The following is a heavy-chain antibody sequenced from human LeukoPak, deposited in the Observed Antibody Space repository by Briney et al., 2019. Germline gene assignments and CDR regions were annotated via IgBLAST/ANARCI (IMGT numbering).Heavy chain of an antibody. CDR2: VSSSSTFI. D-gene: IGHD2-2*01. CDR3: ARGPPCSSTSCYVTGAFDF. Sequence: GESLKISCAASGFSSSIYSMNWVRRAPGKGLEWVSSVSSSSTFIYYPDSLKGRFTISRDNAKNSLFLQVNSLRDEDTAVYYCARGPPCSSTSCYVTGAFDFWGQGTMVTVSS. J-gene: IGHJ3*01. CDR1: GFSSSIYS. V-gene: IGHV3-21*01.